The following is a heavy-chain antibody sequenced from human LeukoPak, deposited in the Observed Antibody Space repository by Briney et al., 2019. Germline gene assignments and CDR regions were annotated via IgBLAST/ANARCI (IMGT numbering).Heavy chain of an antibody. CDR2: INPNSGGT. J-gene: IGHJ4*02. Sequence: GASVKVSCKASGYTFTGYYMHWVRQAPGQGLEWMGWINPNSGGTNYAQKFQGRVTMTRDTSISTAYMELSRLRSDDTAVYYCARATKVATPGLIDYWGQGTLVTVSS. CDR1: GYTFTGYY. V-gene: IGHV1-2*02. CDR3: ARATKVATPGLIDY. D-gene: IGHD4-23*01.